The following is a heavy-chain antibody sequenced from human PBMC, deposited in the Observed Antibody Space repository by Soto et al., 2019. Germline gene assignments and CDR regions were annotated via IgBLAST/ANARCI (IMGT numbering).Heavy chain of an antibody. CDR2: FYYSGSA. J-gene: IGHJ4*02. CDR3: ARRGEIDDYGDYGDQYYFDY. CDR1: GGSISSGVYY. Sequence: SETLSLTCTVSGGSISSGVYYWSWIRQPPGKGLEWIGYFYYSGSAYYSPSLKSRVTISVDTSKNQFSLKLSSVTAADTAVYYCARRGEIDDYGDYGDQYYFDYWGQGTLVTVSS. D-gene: IGHD4-17*01. V-gene: IGHV4-30-4*01.